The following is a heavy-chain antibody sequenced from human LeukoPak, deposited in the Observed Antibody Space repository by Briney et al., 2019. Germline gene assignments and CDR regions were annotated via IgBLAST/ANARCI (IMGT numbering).Heavy chain of an antibody. D-gene: IGHD3-10*01. CDR3: ARLSGSGTRRGAFDI. J-gene: IGHJ3*02. CDR1: GFTFSSYA. CDR2: ISGSGGST. V-gene: IGHV3-23*01. Sequence: GGSLRLSCAASGFTFSSYAVSWVRQAPGKGLEWVSAISGSGGSTYYADSVKGRFTISRDNSKNSLYLQMNSLRAEDTAVYYCARLSGSGTRRGAFDIWGQGTMVTVSS.